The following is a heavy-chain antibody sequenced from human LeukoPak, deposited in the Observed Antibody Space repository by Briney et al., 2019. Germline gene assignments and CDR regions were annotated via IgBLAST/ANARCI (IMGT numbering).Heavy chain of an antibody. CDR1: GFTFSSYA. CDR3: AKDPHIPYSSSWYLN. D-gene: IGHD6-13*01. CDR2: ISGSGGST. J-gene: IGHJ4*02. V-gene: IGHV3-23*01. Sequence: GGSLRLSCAASGFTFSSYAMSWVRQAPGKGLEWVSAISGSGGSTYYADSVKGRFTISRDNSKNTLYLQMNSLRAEDTAVYYCAKDPHIPYSSSWYLNWGQGTLVTVSS.